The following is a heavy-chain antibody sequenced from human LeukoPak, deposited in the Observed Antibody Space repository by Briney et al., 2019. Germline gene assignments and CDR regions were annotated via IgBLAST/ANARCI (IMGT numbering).Heavy chain of an antibody. J-gene: IGHJ5*02. D-gene: IGHD3-10*01. V-gene: IGHV3-23*01. Sequence: PGGSMRHSCAASGFTFSSYAMSWVRQSPGKGLEWVSAISGSGGSTYYADSVKGRFTISRDNSKNTLYLQMNSLRAEDTAVYYCAKPYYGSGELDPWGQGTLVTVSS. CDR1: GFTFSSYA. CDR2: ISGSGGST. CDR3: AKPYYGSGELDP.